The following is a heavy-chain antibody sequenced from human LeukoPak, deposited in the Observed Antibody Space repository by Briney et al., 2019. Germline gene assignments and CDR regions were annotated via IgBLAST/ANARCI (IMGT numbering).Heavy chain of an antibody. D-gene: IGHD3-10*01. Sequence: GGSLRLSCAASGFTFSSYSMNWVRQAPGKGLEWVSSISSSSSYIYYADSEKGRFTISRDNAKNSLYLQMNSLRAEDTAVYYCAKPITMVQGVIKEGDYWGQGTLVTVSS. V-gene: IGHV3-21*01. J-gene: IGHJ4*02. CDR3: AKPITMVQGVIKEGDY. CDR1: GFTFSSYS. CDR2: ISSSSSYI.